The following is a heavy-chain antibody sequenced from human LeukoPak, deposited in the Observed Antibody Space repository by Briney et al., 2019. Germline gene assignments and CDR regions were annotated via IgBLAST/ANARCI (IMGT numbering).Heavy chain of an antibody. CDR2: IYHSGGT. V-gene: IGHV4-39*07. D-gene: IGHD7-27*01. CDR3: ARDFNWGYFDY. CDR1: GGSISSSSYY. J-gene: IGHJ4*02. Sequence: SETLSLTCTVSGGSISSSSYYWGWIRQPPGKGLEWIGSIYHSGGTCYNPSLKSRVTISVDTSKNQFSLKLSSVTAADTAVYYCARDFNWGYFDYWGQGTLVTVSS.